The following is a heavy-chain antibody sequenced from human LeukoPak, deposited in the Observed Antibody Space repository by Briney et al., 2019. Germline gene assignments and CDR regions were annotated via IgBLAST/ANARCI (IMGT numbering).Heavy chain of an antibody. Sequence: GGSLRLSCAASGFTFSSYAMSWVRQAPGKGLEWVSAISGSGGSTYYADSVKGRFTISRDNSKNTLYLQMNSLRAEDTAVYYCVISYGDHVINAFDIWGQGTMVTVSS. CDR2: ISGSGGST. D-gene: IGHD4-17*01. CDR1: GFTFSSYA. V-gene: IGHV3-23*01. CDR3: VISYGDHVINAFDI. J-gene: IGHJ3*02.